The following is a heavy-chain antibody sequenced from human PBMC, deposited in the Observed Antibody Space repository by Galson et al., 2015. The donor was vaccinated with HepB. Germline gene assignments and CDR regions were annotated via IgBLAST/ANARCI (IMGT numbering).Heavy chain of an antibody. CDR1: GFTFSSYW. J-gene: IGHJ5*02. Sequence: SCKASGFTFSSYWMHWVRQAPGKGLVWVSRINSDGSSTNYADSVKGRFTISRDNAKNTLYLQMNSLRAEDTAVYYCARERGVGASNWFDPWGQGTLVTVSS. CDR3: ARERGVGASNWFDP. CDR2: INSDGSST. V-gene: IGHV3-74*01. D-gene: IGHD1-26*01.